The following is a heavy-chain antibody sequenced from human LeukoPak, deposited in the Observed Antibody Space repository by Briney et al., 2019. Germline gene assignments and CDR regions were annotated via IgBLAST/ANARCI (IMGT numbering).Heavy chain of an antibody. CDR3: ASLDFWSGYLTRGDY. Sequence: SQTLSLTRTVSGGSISSGGYHWSWIRQPPGKGLEWIGYIYHSGSTYYNPSLKSRVTISVDRSKNQFSLKLSSVTAADTAVYYCASLDFWSGYLTRGDYWGQGTLVTVSS. J-gene: IGHJ4*02. V-gene: IGHV4-30-2*01. CDR2: IYHSGST. CDR1: GGSISSGGYH. D-gene: IGHD3-3*01.